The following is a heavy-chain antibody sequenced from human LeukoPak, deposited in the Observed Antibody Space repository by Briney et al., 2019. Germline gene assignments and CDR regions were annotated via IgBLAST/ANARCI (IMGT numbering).Heavy chain of an antibody. J-gene: IGHJ4*02. CDR3: AREGLRLGELSFPALDY. CDR2: IRYDGSNK. Sequence: GGSLRLSCAASGFTFSSYGMHWVRQAPGKGLEWVAFIRYDGSNKYYADSVKGRFTISRDNAKNSLYLQMNSLRAEDTAVYYCAREGLRLGELSFPALDYWGQGTLVTVSS. CDR1: GFTFSSYG. D-gene: IGHD3-16*02. V-gene: IGHV3-30*02.